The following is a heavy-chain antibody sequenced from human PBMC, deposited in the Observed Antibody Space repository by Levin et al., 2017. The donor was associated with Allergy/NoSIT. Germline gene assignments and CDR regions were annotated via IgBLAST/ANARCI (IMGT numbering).Heavy chain of an antibody. V-gene: IGHV3-30*04. CDR1: GFIFSSSP. D-gene: IGHD3/OR15-3a*01. CDR2: ISTDGTSQ. CDR3: ATDRWAPTRTDNGIDH. Sequence: GESLKISCAASGFIFSSSPMHWVRQAPGKGLEWVAIISTDGTSQHYADSVKGRFTISRDNFKNTMYLQMNGLRPEDTAVFYCATDRWAPTRTDNGIDHWGQGTLVTVSS. J-gene: IGHJ4*02.